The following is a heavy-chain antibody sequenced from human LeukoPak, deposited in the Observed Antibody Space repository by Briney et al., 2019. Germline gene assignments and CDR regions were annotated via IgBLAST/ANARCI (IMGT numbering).Heavy chain of an antibody. CDR2: INHSGST. CDR3: AREPDYDSSGYYYIFDY. D-gene: IGHD3-22*01. CDR1: GGSFSGYY. J-gene: IGHJ4*02. Sequence: SETLSLTCAVYGGSFSGYYWSWIRQPPGKGLEWIGEINHSGSTNYNPSLKNRVTISVDTSKNQFSLKLSSVTAADTAVYYCAREPDYDSSGYYYIFDYWGQGTLVTVSS. V-gene: IGHV4-34*01.